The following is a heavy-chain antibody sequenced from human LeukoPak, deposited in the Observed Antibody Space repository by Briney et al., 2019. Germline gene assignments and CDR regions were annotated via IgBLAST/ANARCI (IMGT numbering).Heavy chain of an antibody. J-gene: IGHJ5*01. CDR3: ARITGYSSGWYGRANWFDS. D-gene: IGHD6-19*01. CDR1: GGSFSGYY. Sequence: SETLSLTCAVYGGSFSGYYWSWIRQPPGKGLEWIGEINHSGSTNYNPSLKSRVTISVDTSKNQFSLKLSSVTAADTAVYYCARITGYSSGWYGRANWFDSWGQGTLVTVSS. CDR2: INHSGST. V-gene: IGHV4-34*01.